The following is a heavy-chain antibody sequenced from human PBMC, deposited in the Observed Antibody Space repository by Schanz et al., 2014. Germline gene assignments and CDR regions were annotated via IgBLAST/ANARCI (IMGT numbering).Heavy chain of an antibody. CDR1: GFTFNFYG. J-gene: IGHJ5*02. D-gene: IGHD3-10*01. CDR2: ISYDGSNK. CDR3: AKDQLANYRGSGYNWFDP. Sequence: QAQVVESGGGVVQPGRSLRLSCAASGFTFNFYGIHWVRQAPGKGLEWVTVISYDGSNKYYADSVKGRFTISRDNSKNTVYLQMNSRRSEDTALYYCAKDQLANYRGSGYNWFDPWGQGTLVTVSS. V-gene: IGHV3-30*18.